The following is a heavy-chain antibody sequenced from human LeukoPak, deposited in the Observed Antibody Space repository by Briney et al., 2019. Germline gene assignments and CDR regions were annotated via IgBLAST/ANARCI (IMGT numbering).Heavy chain of an antibody. CDR2: IYYSGST. D-gene: IGHD3-3*01. CDR1: GGSIGSYY. J-gene: IGHJ3*02. CDR3: AREIKADTYYDFWSGLPSVAFDI. Sequence: PSETLSLTCTVSGGSIGSYYWSWIRQPPGKGLEWIGYIYYSGSTNYNPSLRSRVTISVDTSKNQFSLKLSSVTAADTAVYYCAREIKADTYYDFWSGLPSVAFDIWGQVTMVTVSS. V-gene: IGHV4-59*01.